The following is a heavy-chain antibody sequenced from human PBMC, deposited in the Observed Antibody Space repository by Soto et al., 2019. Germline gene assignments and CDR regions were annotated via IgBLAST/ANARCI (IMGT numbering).Heavy chain of an antibody. CDR2: ISDDGINK. CDR1: GFTFGNDA. J-gene: IGHJ5*02. Sequence: QVQLVESGGGVVQPGRSLRLSWAASGFTFGNDARHWVRQAPGKELEWVAVISDDGINKYYADSVKGRFTISRDTSKNTLYLQMNSLRTGDTAVYYCARGLVVVVARDWFDPWGQGTLVTVSS. V-gene: IGHV3-30-3*01. D-gene: IGHD2-15*01. CDR3: ARGLVVVVARDWFDP.